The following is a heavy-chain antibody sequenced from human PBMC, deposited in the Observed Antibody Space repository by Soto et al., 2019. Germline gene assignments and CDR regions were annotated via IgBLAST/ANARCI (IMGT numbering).Heavy chain of an antibody. D-gene: IGHD6-6*01. CDR1: GFTFSSYW. V-gene: IGHV3-74*01. Sequence: GGSLRLSCAASGFTFSSYWMHWVRQAPGKGLVWVSRINSDGSSTSYTDSVKGRFTISRDNAKNTLYLQMNSLRAEDTAVYYCARPRGLSSSFDPWGQGTLVTVSS. CDR3: ARPRGLSSSFDP. J-gene: IGHJ5*02. CDR2: INSDGSST.